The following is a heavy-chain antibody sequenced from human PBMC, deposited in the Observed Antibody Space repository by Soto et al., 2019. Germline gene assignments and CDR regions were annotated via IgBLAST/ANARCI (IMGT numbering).Heavy chain of an antibody. CDR1: GGSISSYY. Sequence: PSETLSLTCTVSGGSISSYYWSWIRQPPGKGLEWIGYIYYSGSTNYNPSLKSRVTISVDTSKNQFSLKLSSVTAADTAVYYCARSWFGRNEDEDNWFDPWGQGTLVTVSS. CDR3: ARSWFGRNEDEDNWFDP. D-gene: IGHD3-10*01. V-gene: IGHV4-59*08. J-gene: IGHJ5*02. CDR2: IYYSGST.